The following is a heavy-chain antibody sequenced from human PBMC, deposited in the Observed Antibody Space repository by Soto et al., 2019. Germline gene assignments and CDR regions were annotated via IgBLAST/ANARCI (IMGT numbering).Heavy chain of an antibody. D-gene: IGHD3-10*01. J-gene: IGHJ6*02. CDR2: TYYRSRWYT. V-gene: IGHV6-1*01. Sequence: PSQTLSLTCAISVDIVSSNSAAGNCIRQSPSRGLEWLGRTYYRSRWYTDYAVSVKSRITINPDTSKNQFSLQLNSVTPEDTAVYYCVAEARVSETSYNAPKDYYYSAMDVWGQGTTVTAP. CDR1: VDIVSSNSAA. CDR3: VAEARVSETSYNAPKDYYYSAMDV.